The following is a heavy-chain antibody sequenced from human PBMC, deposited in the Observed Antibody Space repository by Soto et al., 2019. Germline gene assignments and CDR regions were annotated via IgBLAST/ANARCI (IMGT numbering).Heavy chain of an antibody. CDR2: INPNSGCT. V-gene: IGHV1-2*04. J-gene: IGHJ6*02. Sequence: QVQLVQSGAEVKKPGSSVKVYCKASGYTFTGYYLQWVRQAPGQGLEWMGWINPNSGCTNYAQQFQGWVTMTRDTSVSTAYMELSRRRSDDTAVYYCAREYYGSGSSSYYYGMDVWGQGTPVTVSS. D-gene: IGHD3-10*01. CDR3: AREYYGSGSSSYYYGMDV. CDR1: GYTFTGYY.